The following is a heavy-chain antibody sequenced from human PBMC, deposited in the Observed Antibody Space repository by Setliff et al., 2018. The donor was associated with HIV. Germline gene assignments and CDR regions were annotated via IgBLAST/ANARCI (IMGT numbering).Heavy chain of an antibody. CDR3: ARRVVLAAAFDY. CDR2: IYSSGST. D-gene: IGHD2-15*01. CDR1: GDSISGFY. V-gene: IGHV4-59*08. Sequence: SETLSLTCTVSGDSISGFYWSWIRQPPGEGLECIGYIYSSGSTNYNPSLKSRVTMSVDTSKNQFSLELRSVTAADTAVYYCARRVVLAAAFDYWGQGALVTVSS. J-gene: IGHJ4*02.